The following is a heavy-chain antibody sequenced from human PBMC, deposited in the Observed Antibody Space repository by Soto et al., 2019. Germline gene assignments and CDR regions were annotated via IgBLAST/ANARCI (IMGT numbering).Heavy chain of an antibody. CDR3: ASLGKGLDTMVRGVAGQHYYYYYGMDV. J-gene: IGHJ6*02. V-gene: IGHV4-30-4*01. CDR2: IYYSGST. CDR1: GGSISSGDYY. D-gene: IGHD3-10*01. Sequence: PSETLSLTCTVSGGSISSGDYYWSWIRQPPGKGLEWIGYIYYSGSTYYNPSLKSRVTISVDTSKNQFSLKLSSVTAADTAVHYCASLGKGLDTMVRGVAGQHYYYYYGMDVWGQGTTVTVSS.